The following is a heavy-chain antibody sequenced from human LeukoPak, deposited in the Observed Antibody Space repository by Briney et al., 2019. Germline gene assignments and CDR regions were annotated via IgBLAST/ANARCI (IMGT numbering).Heavy chain of an antibody. CDR2: ISSTGSTI. Sequence: PGGSLRLSCAASGFTFSSYSMNWVRQAPGKGLEWVSYISSTGSTIYYADSVKGRFTISRDNTKNTLYLQMNSLRAEDTAVYYCVRGGESTWSWGQGTLVTVSS. CDR1: GFTFSSYS. V-gene: IGHV3-48*04. D-gene: IGHD2-15*01. CDR3: VRGGESTWS. J-gene: IGHJ5*02.